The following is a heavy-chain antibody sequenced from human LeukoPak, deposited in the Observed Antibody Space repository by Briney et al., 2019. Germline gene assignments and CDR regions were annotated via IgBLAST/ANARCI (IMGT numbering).Heavy chain of an antibody. Sequence: ASVKVSCKASGYTFASYYMHWVRQAPGQGLEWMGIINPSGGSTSYAQKFQGRVTMTRDTSTSTVYMELSSLRSEDTAVYYCARDQRSSSGWYYFDYWGQGTLVTVSS. CDR2: INPSGGST. D-gene: IGHD6-19*01. J-gene: IGHJ4*02. V-gene: IGHV1-46*01. CDR3: ARDQRSSSGWYYFDY. CDR1: GYTFASYY.